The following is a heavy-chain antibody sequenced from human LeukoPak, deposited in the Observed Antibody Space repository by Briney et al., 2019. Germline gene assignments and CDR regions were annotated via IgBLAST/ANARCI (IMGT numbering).Heavy chain of an antibody. J-gene: IGHJ4*02. Sequence: PSETLSLTCTVSGGSISSSSYYWGWIRQPPGKGLEWIGSIYYSGSTYYNPSLKSRVTISVDTSKNQFSLKLSSVTAADTAVYYCARSGYYPQPDYWGQGTLVTVSS. CDR3: ARSGYYPQPDY. CDR1: GGSISSSSYY. D-gene: IGHD3-22*01. V-gene: IGHV4-39*01. CDR2: IYYSGST.